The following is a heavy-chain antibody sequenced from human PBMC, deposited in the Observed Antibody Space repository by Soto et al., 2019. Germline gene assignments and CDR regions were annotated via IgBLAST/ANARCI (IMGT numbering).Heavy chain of an antibody. CDR2: ILADGSRQ. CDR1: GFTFSKHG. V-gene: IGHV3-33*01. CDR3: ARDDDFPDNGLDY. J-gene: IGHJ4*02. Sequence: QVQLVESGGGVVQPGRSLRLYCAVSGFTFSKHGMHWVRQAPGKGLEWVAVILADGSRQHYGDSVKGRFTISRDNAKNTLFLQMESLRAEDTAVYYCARDDDFPDNGLDYWGQGILVTVSS. D-gene: IGHD1-1*01.